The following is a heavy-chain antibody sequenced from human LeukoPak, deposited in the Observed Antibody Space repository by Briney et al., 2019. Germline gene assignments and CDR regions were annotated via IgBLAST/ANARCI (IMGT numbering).Heavy chain of an antibody. CDR3: ALGNGWFPF. Sequence: GGSLRLSCVASGLTFSNFWMTWVRQAPGKGLEWVANIKQDGSEKYYVDSVKGRFTISRDNAKNSVYLQMNSLRAEDSAVYSCALGNGWFPFWGQGTLVTVSS. D-gene: IGHD6-19*01. J-gene: IGHJ4*02. CDR1: GLTFSNFW. V-gene: IGHV3-7*01. CDR2: IKQDGSEK.